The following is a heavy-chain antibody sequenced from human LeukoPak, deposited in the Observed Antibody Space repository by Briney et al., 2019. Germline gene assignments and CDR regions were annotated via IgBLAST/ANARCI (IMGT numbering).Heavy chain of an antibody. V-gene: IGHV3-33*06. CDR3: AKENWKLGIAAAGYFDY. Sequence: GGSLRLSCAASGFTFSSYGMHWVRQAPGKGLEWVAVIWYDGSNKYYADSVKGRFTISRDNSKNTLYLQVNSLRAEDTAVYYCAKENWKLGIAAAGYFDYWGQGTLVTVSS. CDR2: IWYDGSNK. CDR1: GFTFSSYG. D-gene: IGHD6-13*01. J-gene: IGHJ4*02.